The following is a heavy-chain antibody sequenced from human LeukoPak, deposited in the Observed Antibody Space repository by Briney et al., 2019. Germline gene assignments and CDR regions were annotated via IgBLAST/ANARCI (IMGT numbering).Heavy chain of an antibody. CDR1: GGSISSYY. J-gene: IGHJ4*02. Sequence: SETLSLTCTVSGGSISSYYWSWIRQPPGKGLEWIGEINHSGSTNYNPSLKSRVTISVDTSKNQFSLKLSSVTAADTAVYYCARDRYYYDSSIPPFDYWGQGTLVTVSS. D-gene: IGHD3-22*01. CDR3: ARDRYYYDSSIPPFDY. V-gene: IGHV4-34*01. CDR2: INHSGST.